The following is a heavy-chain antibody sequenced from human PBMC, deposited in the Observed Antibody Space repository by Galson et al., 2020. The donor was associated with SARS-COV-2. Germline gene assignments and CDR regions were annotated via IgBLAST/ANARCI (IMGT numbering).Heavy chain of an antibody. CDR2: VTWNSATK. D-gene: IGHD6-19*01. Sequence: SLKISCAASGFTFDDYAMHWVRQAPGKGPEWVSTVTWNSATKAYADSVKGRFTISRDNANNSLYLQMSSLRPEDTAFYYCAKGPNSYSSAWFGIDFWGQGTLVSVSS. J-gene: IGHJ4*02. CDR3: AKGPNSYSSAWFGIDF. V-gene: IGHV3-9*01. CDR1: GFTFDDYA.